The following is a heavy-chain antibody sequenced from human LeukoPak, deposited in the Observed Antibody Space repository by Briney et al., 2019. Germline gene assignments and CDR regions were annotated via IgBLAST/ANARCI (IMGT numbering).Heavy chain of an antibody. CDR1: GYSFMGYY. J-gene: IGHJ6*03. V-gene: IGHV1-2*02. D-gene: IGHD1-26*01. Sequence: ASVKVSCKASGYSFMGYYIHWVRQAPGQGLEWMSWINPNSGATNNAQKFQGRVTVSRDTSVSTAYMEVSKLRSDDTAVYYCARLSGSYYYYYYMDVWGKGTTVTVSS. CDR3: ARLSGSYYYYYYMDV. CDR2: INPNSGAT.